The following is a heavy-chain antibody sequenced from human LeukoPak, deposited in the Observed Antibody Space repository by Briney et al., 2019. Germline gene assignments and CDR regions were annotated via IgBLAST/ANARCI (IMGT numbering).Heavy chain of an antibody. J-gene: IGHJ4*02. Sequence: GGSLRLSCAASGFTFSSYEMNWVRQAPGKGLEWVSYISSSGSTIYYADSVKGRFTISRDNAKNSLYLQMNTLRAEDTAVYYCARGVTQWASWGQGTLVNVSS. V-gene: IGHV3-48*03. CDR3: ARGVTQWAS. CDR2: ISSSGSTI. D-gene: IGHD2-21*02. CDR1: GFTFSSYE.